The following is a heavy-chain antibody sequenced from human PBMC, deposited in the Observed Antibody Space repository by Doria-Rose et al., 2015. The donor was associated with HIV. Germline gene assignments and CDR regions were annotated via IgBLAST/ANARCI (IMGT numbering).Heavy chain of an antibody. V-gene: IGHV2-26*01. D-gene: IGHD6-13*01. J-gene: IGHJ4*02. Sequence: QVQLVQSGPVLVKPTETLTLTCTVSGVSLSSPGMGVSWIRQPPGKALEWLANIVSDAERSYRTSLKSRLTISRGTSKRQVVLTMTDMDPVDTATYYCARIKSSRWYHKYYFDFWGQGTLVIVSA. CDR3: ARIKSSRWYHKYYFDF. CDR2: IVSDAER. CDR1: GVSLSSPGMG.